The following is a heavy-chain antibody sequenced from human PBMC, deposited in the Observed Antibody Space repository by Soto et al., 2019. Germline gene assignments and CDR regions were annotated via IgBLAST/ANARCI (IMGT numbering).Heavy chain of an antibody. D-gene: IGHD4-17*01. V-gene: IGHV1-69*12. CDR2: IIPIFGTA. J-gene: IGHJ2*01. CDR3: ASGFAVRYGWYFDL. CDR1: GGTFISYA. Sequence: QVQLVQSGAEVKKPGSSVKVSCKASGGTFISYAISWVRQAPGQGLEWMGGIIPIFGTANYAQKFHGRVTITADESTSTAYMELSSLRCEDTAVYYCASGFAVRYGWYFDLWGRGTLVTVSS.